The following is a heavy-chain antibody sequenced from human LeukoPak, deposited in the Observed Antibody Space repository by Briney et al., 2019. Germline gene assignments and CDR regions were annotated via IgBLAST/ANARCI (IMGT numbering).Heavy chain of an antibody. V-gene: IGHV4-4*02. CDR2: IYYSGST. Sequence: SETLSLTCAVSGGSISSSNWWSWVRQPPGKGLEWIGTIYYSGSTYYNPSLKSRVTISVGTSKNQFSLKLSSVTAADTAVYYCARVYSYGYNRYFDYWGQGTLVTVSS. D-gene: IGHD5-18*01. CDR1: GGSISSSNW. CDR3: ARVYSYGYNRYFDY. J-gene: IGHJ4*02.